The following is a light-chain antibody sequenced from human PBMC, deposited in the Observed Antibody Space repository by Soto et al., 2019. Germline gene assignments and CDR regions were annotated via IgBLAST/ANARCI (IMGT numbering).Light chain of an antibody. CDR2: GNT. V-gene: IGLV1-40*01. J-gene: IGLJ1*01. CDR3: QSHDPRLGGYV. Sequence: QSVLTQPPSVSGAPGQRVTISCTGSSSNIGAGYDVHWYQQLPGTAPKLLIYGNTNRPSGVPDRVSGSKSGTSASLAITGLQAEDEADYYCQSHDPRLGGYVFGTGTKRTVL. CDR1: SSNIGAGYD.